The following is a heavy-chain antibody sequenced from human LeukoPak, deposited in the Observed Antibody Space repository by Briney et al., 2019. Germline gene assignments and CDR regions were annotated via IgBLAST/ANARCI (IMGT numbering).Heavy chain of an antibody. CDR2: ISSSSGNI. Sequence: GSLRLSCAASGFPFSSYAMNWVRQAPGRGLEWVSTISSSSGNIYYADSVKGRFTISRDNSKNTLYLQMNSLRGEDTAEYYCAKMVYSGYGRSYFDYWGQGTLVTVSS. CDR3: AKMVYSGYGRSYFDY. J-gene: IGHJ4*02. D-gene: IGHD5-12*01. CDR1: GFPFSSYA. V-gene: IGHV3-23*01.